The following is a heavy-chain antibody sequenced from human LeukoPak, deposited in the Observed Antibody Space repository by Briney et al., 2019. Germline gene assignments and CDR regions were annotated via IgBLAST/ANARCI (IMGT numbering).Heavy chain of an antibody. CDR1: GGSITSSGYY. J-gene: IGHJ4*02. V-gene: IGHV4-39*01. D-gene: IGHD3-22*01. CDR2: IYYCGTT. CDR3: ARQHTRGAVVALVDY. Sequence: SETLSLTCTVSGGSITSSGYYWGWIRQQRGKGMERIESIYYCGTTYYNPSLSSRVTISVDTSKNQFSLKLSSLTAADTAVYYCARQHTRGAVVALVDYWGQGTLVTVSS.